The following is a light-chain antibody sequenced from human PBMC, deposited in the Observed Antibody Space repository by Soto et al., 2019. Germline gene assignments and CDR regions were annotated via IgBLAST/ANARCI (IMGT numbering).Light chain of an antibody. V-gene: IGLV1-44*01. J-gene: IGLJ2*01. CDR2: SNN. Sequence: QSVLTQPPSASGTPGQRVTISCSGSSSNIGSNTVNWYQQLPGTAPKLLIYSNNQRPSWVPDRFSGSKSGASASLAISGLQAEDEADYYCAAWDDSLNGPLFGGGTKQTVL. CDR3: AAWDDSLNGPL. CDR1: SSNIGSNT.